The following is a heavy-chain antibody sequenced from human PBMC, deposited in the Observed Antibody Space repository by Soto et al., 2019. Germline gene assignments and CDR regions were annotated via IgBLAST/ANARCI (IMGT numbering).Heavy chain of an antibody. D-gene: IGHD2-8*02. CDR3: AKELVVVTLTGPNYYYYGMDV. CDR2: IDPSDSYT. V-gene: IGHV5-10-1*01. J-gene: IGHJ6*02. CDR1: GYSFTSYW. Sequence: PGESLKISCKGSGYSFTSYWISWVRQMPGKGLEWMGRIDPSDSYTNYSPSFQGHVTISADKSISTAYQQWSSLKASDTAMYYCAKELVVVTLTGPNYYYYGMDVWGQGTTVTVSS.